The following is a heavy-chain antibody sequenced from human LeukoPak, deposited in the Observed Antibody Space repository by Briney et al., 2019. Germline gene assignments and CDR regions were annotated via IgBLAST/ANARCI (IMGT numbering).Heavy chain of an antibody. V-gene: IGHV3-64*01. CDR3: ARESASTAWLFDY. Sequence: GGSLRLSCAASGFXFSSYAIHWVRQAPGKGLEYVSAISSDGSSTYYANSVKGRLTISRDNSKNTLYLHMGSLRTEDMAVYYCARESASTAWLFDYWGQGTLVTVSS. CDR1: GFXFSSYA. D-gene: IGHD5-12*01. CDR2: ISSDGSST. J-gene: IGHJ4*02.